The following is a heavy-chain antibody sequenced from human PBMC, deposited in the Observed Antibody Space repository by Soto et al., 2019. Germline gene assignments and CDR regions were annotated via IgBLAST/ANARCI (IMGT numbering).Heavy chain of an antibody. CDR1: GFTFSSYE. CDR3: ARDSGARYYDSSGYYY. Sequence: GGSLRLSCAASGFTFSSYEMNWVRQAPGKGLEWGSYISSSGSTIYYADSVKGRFTISRDNAKNSLYLQMNSLRAEDTAVYYCARDSGARYYDSSGYYYWGQGTLVTVSS. J-gene: IGHJ4*02. D-gene: IGHD3-22*01. V-gene: IGHV3-48*03. CDR2: ISSSGSTI.